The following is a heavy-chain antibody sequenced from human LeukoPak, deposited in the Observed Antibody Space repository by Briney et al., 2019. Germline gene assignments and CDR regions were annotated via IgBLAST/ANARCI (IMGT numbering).Heavy chain of an antibody. CDR2: IYYSGST. CDR1: GGSISSSSYY. CDR3: ASPPGAGNSGVEYFDY. V-gene: IGHV4-39*01. D-gene: IGHD4-23*01. J-gene: IGHJ4*02. Sequence: PSETLSLTRTVSGGSISSSSYYWGWIRQPPGKGLEWIGSIYYSGSTYYNPSLKSRVTISVDTSKNQFSLKLSSVTAADTAVYYCASPPGAGNSGVEYFDYWGQGTLVTVSS.